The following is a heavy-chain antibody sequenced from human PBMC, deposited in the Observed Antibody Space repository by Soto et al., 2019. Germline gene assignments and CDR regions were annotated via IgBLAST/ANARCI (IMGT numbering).Heavy chain of an antibody. CDR3: ERVLLARIGVGAFDI. Sequence: APVKVSCKASGYTFTSYAMHWARQAPGQRLEWMGWINAGNGNTKYSQKFQGRVTITRDTSASTAYMELSSLRSEDTAVYFCERVLLARIGVGAFDIWGQGTMVTVSS. CDR1: GYTFTSYA. CDR2: INAGNGNT. V-gene: IGHV1-3*01. J-gene: IGHJ3*02. D-gene: IGHD5-12*01.